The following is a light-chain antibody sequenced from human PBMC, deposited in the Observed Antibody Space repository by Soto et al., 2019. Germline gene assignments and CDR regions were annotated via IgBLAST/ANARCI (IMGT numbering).Light chain of an antibody. CDR2: AAS. CDR3: LQHYDYSWT. CDR1: QDIGYY. J-gene: IGKJ1*01. V-gene: IGKV1-17*01. Sequence: DIKMTQSPSALSASVGDRVTMTCRASQDIGYYLGWYQQKPGKAPKRLIYAASSLESGVPSRFSGSGSGTEFTLTINSLQPEDFAAYFCLQHYDYSWTFGQGTNVDI.